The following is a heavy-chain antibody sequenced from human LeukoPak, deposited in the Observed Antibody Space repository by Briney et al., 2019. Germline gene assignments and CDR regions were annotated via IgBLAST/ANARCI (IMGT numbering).Heavy chain of an antibody. V-gene: IGHV3-23*01. D-gene: IGHD6-25*01. CDR2: INPSGGTT. CDR3: ARRTAATYHFDY. Sequence: PGGSLRLSCAASGFTFSNYVMTWVRQAPGKGLEWVSIINPSGGTTYYADSVKGRFTTFRDNSKNTLYLQMNSLRAEDTAVYYCARRTAATYHFDYWGQGTLVTVSS. CDR1: GFTFSNYV. J-gene: IGHJ4*02.